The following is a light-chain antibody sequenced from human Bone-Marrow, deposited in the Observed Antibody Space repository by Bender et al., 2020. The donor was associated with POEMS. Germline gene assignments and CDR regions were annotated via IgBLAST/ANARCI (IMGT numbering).Light chain of an antibody. Sequence: QSALTQPASVSGSVGQSVTISCTGSSSDIGSYNYVSWYQQHPDKAPKLIIYDVRSRPSGVSDRFSGSKSGDTASLSISGLQAEDEAEYWCSSFTSSSAHVLFGGGTKLTVL. CDR3: SSFTSSSAHVL. V-gene: IGLV2-14*03. CDR1: SSDIGSYNY. J-gene: IGLJ2*01. CDR2: DVR.